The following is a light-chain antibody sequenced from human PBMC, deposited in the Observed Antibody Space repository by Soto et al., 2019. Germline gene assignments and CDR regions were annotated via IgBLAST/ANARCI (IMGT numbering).Light chain of an antibody. CDR2: DVS. J-gene: IGLJ2*01. Sequence: QSALTQPRSVSGSPGQSVTISCTGTSSDVGGYNYVSWYQQHPGKAPKLMIYDVSKRPSGVPDRFSGSKSGNTASLTISGLQAEDEADYYCCSYAGSYTGVFGRGTQLTVL. V-gene: IGLV2-11*01. CDR1: SSDVGGYNY. CDR3: CSYAGSYTGV.